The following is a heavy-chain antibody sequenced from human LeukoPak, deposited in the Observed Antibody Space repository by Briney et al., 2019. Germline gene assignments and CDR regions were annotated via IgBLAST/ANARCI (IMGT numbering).Heavy chain of an antibody. CDR2: ISGSGGST. D-gene: IGHD6-6*01. Sequence: PGGSLRLSCAASGFTFSSYAMSWVRQAPGKGLEWVSAISGSGGSTYYADSVKGRFTISRDNAKNSLYLQMNSLRAEDTAVYYCARGGYSSSSGGYAFDIWGQGTMVTVSS. CDR3: ARGGYSSSSGGYAFDI. CDR1: GFTFSSYA. J-gene: IGHJ3*02. V-gene: IGHV3-23*01.